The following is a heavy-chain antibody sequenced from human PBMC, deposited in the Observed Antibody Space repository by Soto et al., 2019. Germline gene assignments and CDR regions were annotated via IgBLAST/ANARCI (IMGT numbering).Heavy chain of an antibody. Sequence: SQTVSLTCAISGDSVSSNSAAWNWIRRSPSRGLEWLGRTYYRSKWYNDYAVSVKSRITINPDTSKNQFSLQLNSVTPEDTAVYYCARDQGYSYGDYYYYYYGMDVWGQGTTVTVSS. V-gene: IGHV6-1*01. CDR1: GDSVSSNSAA. J-gene: IGHJ6*02. CDR2: TYYRSKWYN. D-gene: IGHD5-18*01. CDR3: ARDQGYSYGDYYYYYYGMDV.